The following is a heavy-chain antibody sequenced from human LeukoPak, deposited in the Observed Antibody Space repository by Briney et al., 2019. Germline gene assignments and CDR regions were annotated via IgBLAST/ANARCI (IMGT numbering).Heavy chain of an antibody. CDR2: FDPEDGET. J-gene: IGHJ4*02. Sequence: VASVEVSCKVSGYTLTELSMHWVRQAPGKGLEWMGGFDPEDGETIYAQKFQGRVTMTEDTSTDTAYMELSSLRSEDTAVYYCAYSIAAAGPEYYFDYWGQGTLVTVSS. D-gene: IGHD6-13*01. V-gene: IGHV1-24*01. CDR1: GYTLTELS. CDR3: AYSIAAAGPEYYFDY.